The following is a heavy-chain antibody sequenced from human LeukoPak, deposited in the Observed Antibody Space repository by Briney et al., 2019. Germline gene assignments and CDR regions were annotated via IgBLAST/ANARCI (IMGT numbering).Heavy chain of an antibody. Sequence: SQTLSLTCTVSGGSISSGGYYWSWICQHPGKGLEWIGYIYYSGSTYYNPSLKSRVTISVDTSKNQFSLKLTSVTAADTAVYYCARLRYTNVWYPFDSWGQGTLVTVSS. V-gene: IGHV4-31*03. CDR2: IYYSGST. CDR3: ARLRYTNVWYPFDS. J-gene: IGHJ4*02. D-gene: IGHD6-19*01. CDR1: GGSISSGGYY.